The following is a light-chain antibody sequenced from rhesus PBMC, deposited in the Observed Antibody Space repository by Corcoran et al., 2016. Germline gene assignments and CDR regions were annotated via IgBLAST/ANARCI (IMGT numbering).Light chain of an antibody. J-gene: IGKJ2*01. CDR3: QQYKDFLYS. V-gene: IGKV3-40*03. CDR1: ESVGRY. CDR2: SAY. Sequence: EIVMTQSPATLSLSPGDTATLSCRASESVGRYLAWYQQKPGQDPKLLVHSAYFRDTGIPDRLSGSGSRTEFTLTLSSMETEDFGVDHGQQYKDFLYSFGQGTKVEIK.